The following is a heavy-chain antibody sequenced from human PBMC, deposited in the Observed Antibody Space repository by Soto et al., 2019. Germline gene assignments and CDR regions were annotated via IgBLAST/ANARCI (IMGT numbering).Heavy chain of an antibody. CDR3: ARGVGSSPPRY. CDR1: GGPISSSNY. CDR2: VYDNGSP. D-gene: IGHD3-9*01. Sequence: SEILSLTCALSGGPISSSNYWTWLRQPPGKGLEWIGSVYDNGSPYYSPSLKSRLTISADTSKNQISLKLTSATAADTAVYYCARGVGSSPPRYWGRGTLVTVSS. V-gene: IGHV4-61*01. J-gene: IGHJ4*02.